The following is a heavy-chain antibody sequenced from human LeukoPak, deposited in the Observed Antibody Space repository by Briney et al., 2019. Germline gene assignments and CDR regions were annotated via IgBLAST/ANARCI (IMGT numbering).Heavy chain of an antibody. V-gene: IGHV4-39*07. D-gene: IGHD2-2*01. J-gene: IGHJ3*02. CDR3: ARETSYCSSTSCQGDAFDI. CDR2: IYYSGST. Sequence: SETLSLTCTVSGGSISSSSYYWGWIRQPPGKGLEWIGSIYYSGSTYYNPSLKSRVTISVDTSKNQFSLKLSSVTAADTAVYYCARETSYCSSTSCQGDAFDIWGQGTMVTVSS. CDR1: GGSISSSSYY.